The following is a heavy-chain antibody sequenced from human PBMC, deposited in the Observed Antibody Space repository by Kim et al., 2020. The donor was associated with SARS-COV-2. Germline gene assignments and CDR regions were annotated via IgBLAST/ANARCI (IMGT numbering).Heavy chain of an antibody. CDR1: GFTFSSYG. CDR2: TSYDGSKK. D-gene: IGHD6-13*01. V-gene: IGHV3-30*18. CDR3: VKDGMYSSSWFDY. Sequence: GGSLRLSCAASGFTFSSYGMHWVRQAPGKGLEWVAVTSYDGSKKYYADSVKGQFTISRDNSKNTLHLQMNSLRAEDTALYYCVKDGMYSSSWFDYWGQGTLVTVSS. J-gene: IGHJ4*02.